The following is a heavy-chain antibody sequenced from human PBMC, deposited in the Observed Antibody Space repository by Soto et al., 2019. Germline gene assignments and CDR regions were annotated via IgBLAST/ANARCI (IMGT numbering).Heavy chain of an antibody. V-gene: IGHV4-34*01. CDR2: INHSGST. CDR3: ARDKVTGLFDY. J-gene: IGHJ4*02. Sequence: QVQLQQWGAGLLKPSETLSLTCAVYGGSFSGYYWTWIRQPPGTGLEWIGEINHSGSTNYNPSLNSRVPISVDTSKNQFSLKLTSVTAADPAVYYCARDKVTGLFDYWGQGTLVTVSS. D-gene: IGHD2-8*02. CDR1: GGSFSGYY.